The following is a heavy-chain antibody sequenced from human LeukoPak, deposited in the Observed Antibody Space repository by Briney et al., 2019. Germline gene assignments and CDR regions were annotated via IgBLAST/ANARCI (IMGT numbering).Heavy chain of an antibody. V-gene: IGHV3-23*01. CDR3: AKDHGYTNDIVVVPAAIDY. Sequence: GGSLRLSCAASGFTFSSYGMSWVRQAPGKGLEWVSAISGSGGSTYYADSVKGRFTISRDNSKNTLYLQMNSLRAEDTAVYYCAKDHGYTNDIVVVPAAIDYWGQGTLVTVSS. CDR2: ISGSGGST. J-gene: IGHJ4*02. D-gene: IGHD2-2*01. CDR1: GFTFSSYG.